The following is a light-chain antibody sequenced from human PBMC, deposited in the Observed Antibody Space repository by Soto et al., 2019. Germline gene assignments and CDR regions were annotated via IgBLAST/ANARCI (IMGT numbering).Light chain of an antibody. CDR1: QSISSW. CDR2: DAS. CDR3: QQYNSYMWT. J-gene: IGKJ1*01. Sequence: GDRVTITCRASQSISSWLAWYQQKPGKAPKLLIYDASSLESGAPSRFSGSGSGTEFTLNISSLQPDDYAAYYCQQYNSYMWTFGQGTKVEIK. V-gene: IGKV1-5*01.